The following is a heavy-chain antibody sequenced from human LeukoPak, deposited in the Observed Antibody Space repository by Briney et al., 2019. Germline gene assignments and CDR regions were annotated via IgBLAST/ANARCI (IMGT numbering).Heavy chain of an antibody. CDR2: INPNSGNT. V-gene: IGHV1-18*04. CDR1: GYTFTGYY. J-gene: IGHJ3*02. Sequence: ASVKVSCKASGYTFTGYYMHWVRQAPGQGLEWMGWINPNSGNTNYAQKLQGRVTMTTDTSTSTAYMELRSLRSDDTAVYYCARVGAGRLLGAFDIWGQGTMVTASS. CDR3: ARVGAGRLLGAFDI. D-gene: IGHD1-14*01.